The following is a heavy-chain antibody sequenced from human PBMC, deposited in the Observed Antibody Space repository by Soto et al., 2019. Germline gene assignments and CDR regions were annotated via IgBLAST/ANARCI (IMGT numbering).Heavy chain of an antibody. V-gene: IGHV4-39*01. D-gene: IGHD3-10*01. J-gene: IGHJ4*02. Sequence: GTLSLSCTVSGGSISSSSYYGGWIRQPPGKGLEWIGSICYSGSTYYNPSLKSRVTISVDTSKNQFSLKLSSVTAADTAVYYCARHRSEEDFDYWGQGTLVTVSS. CDR3: ARHRSEEDFDY. CDR1: GGSISSSSYY. CDR2: ICYSGST.